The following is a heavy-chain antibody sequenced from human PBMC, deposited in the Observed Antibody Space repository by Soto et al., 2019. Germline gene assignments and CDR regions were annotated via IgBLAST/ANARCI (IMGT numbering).Heavy chain of an antibody. D-gene: IGHD4-4*01. Sequence: SETLSLTCTVSGGAISSGGYYWSWIRQHPGKGLEWIGYIYYSGSTYYNPSLKSRVTISVDTSKNQFSLKLSSVTAADTAVYYCARDRQIDYSNYVQGMDVWGQGTTVTVSS. V-gene: IGHV4-31*03. CDR2: IYYSGST. CDR1: GGAISSGGYY. J-gene: IGHJ6*02. CDR3: ARDRQIDYSNYVQGMDV.